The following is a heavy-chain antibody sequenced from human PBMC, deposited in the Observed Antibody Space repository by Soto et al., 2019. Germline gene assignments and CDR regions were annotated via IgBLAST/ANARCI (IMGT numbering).Heavy chain of an antibody. D-gene: IGHD2-21*02. V-gene: IGHV1-46*01. CDR1: GYTFTSYY. CDR2: INPSGGST. J-gene: IGHJ4*02. CDR3: ARSSRVVVTAMAPAPFGY. Sequence: ASVKVSCKASGYTFTSYYMHWVRQAPGQGLEWMGIINPSGGSTSYAQKFQGRVTITRDTSTNTVYMELSSLRSEDTAVYYCARSSRVVVTAMAPAPFGYWGQGPLVTVSS.